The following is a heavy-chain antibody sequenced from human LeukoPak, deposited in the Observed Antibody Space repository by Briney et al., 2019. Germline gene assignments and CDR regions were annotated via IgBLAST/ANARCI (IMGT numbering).Heavy chain of an antibody. CDR3: AGSYSSSSRVFDY. CDR1: GGTFSSYA. J-gene: IGHJ4*02. Sequence: SVKVSCKAPGGTFSSYAISWVRQAPGQGLEWMGGIIPIFGTANYAQKFQGRVTITADESTSTAYMELSSLRSEDTAVYYCAGSYSSSSRVFDYWGQGTLVTVSS. D-gene: IGHD6-6*01. V-gene: IGHV1-69*13. CDR2: IIPIFGTA.